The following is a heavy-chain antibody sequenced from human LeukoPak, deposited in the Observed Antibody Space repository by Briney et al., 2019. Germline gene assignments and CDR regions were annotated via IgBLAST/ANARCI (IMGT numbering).Heavy chain of an antibody. CDR3: AGGGPDCSSTSCRLDY. CDR1: GGTFSSYA. V-gene: IGHV1-69*05. CDR2: IIPIFGTA. J-gene: IGHJ4*02. D-gene: IGHD2-2*01. Sequence: SVKVSCKASGGTFSSYAISWVRQAPGQGLEWMGGIIPIFGTANYAQKFQGRVTITTDESTSTAYMELSSLRSEDTAVYYCAGGGPDCSSTSCRLDYWGQGTLVTVSS.